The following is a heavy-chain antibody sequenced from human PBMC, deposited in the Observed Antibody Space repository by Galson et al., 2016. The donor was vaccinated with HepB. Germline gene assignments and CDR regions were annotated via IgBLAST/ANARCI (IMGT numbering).Heavy chain of an antibody. Sequence: SVKVSCKASGYTFTEYFIYWVRQAPGQGLECMGWINPNSGGTNYAQKFQGWVTLTRVTSISTAYLELNRLKSDDTAVYYCARAQDESYSPFDIWGQGTIVTVSS. V-gene: IGHV1-2*04. CDR3: ARAQDESYSPFDI. CDR1: GYTFTEYF. D-gene: IGHD1-26*01. CDR2: INPNSGGT. J-gene: IGHJ3*02.